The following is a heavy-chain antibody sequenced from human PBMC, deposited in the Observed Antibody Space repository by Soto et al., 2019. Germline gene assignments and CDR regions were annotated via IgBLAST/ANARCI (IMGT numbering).Heavy chain of an antibody. CDR1: GFTFSSYA. V-gene: IGHV3-23*01. Sequence: GGSLRLSCAASGFTFSSYAMSWVRQAPWKGLEWVSAISGSGGSTYYADSVKGRFTISRDNSKNTLYLQMNSLRAEDTAVYYCAKDSRGYSYGHDAFDIWGQGTMVTVSS. D-gene: IGHD5-18*01. CDR2: ISGSGGST. J-gene: IGHJ3*02. CDR3: AKDSRGYSYGHDAFDI.